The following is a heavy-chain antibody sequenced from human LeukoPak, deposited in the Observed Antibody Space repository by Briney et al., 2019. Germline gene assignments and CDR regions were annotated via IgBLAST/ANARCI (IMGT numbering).Heavy chain of an antibody. V-gene: IGHV3-30*18. J-gene: IGHJ6*02. CDR3: AKVTAARSYYYYRMDV. D-gene: IGHD6-6*01. Sequence: PGGSLRLSCAASGFTFSSYGMHWVRRAPGKGLEWVAVISYDGSNKYYADSVKGRFTISRDNSKNTLYLQMNSLRAEDTAVYYCAKVTAARSYYYYRMDVWGQGTTVTVSS. CDR2: ISYDGSNK. CDR1: GFTFSSYG.